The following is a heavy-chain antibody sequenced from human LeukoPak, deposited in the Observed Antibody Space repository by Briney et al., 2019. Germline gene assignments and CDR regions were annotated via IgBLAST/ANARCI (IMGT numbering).Heavy chain of an antibody. Sequence: ASVKVSCKVSGYTLTELSIHWVRQAPGRGLEWMGGFDPEHGETIYAQMIQGRVTMTEDTSADTAYIELTSLTSKDTAVYYCATRSPHSGYDSFDYWGQGTLVTVSS. CDR1: GYTLTELS. V-gene: IGHV1-24*01. CDR2: FDPEHGET. D-gene: IGHD5-12*01. J-gene: IGHJ4*02. CDR3: ATRSPHSGYDSFDY.